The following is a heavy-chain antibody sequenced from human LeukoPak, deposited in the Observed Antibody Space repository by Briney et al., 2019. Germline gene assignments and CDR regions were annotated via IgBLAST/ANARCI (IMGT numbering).Heavy chain of an antibody. CDR2: ISSSSSTI. CDR1: GFTFSSYS. CDR3: ARVTSGWPTSV. Sequence: GGSLRLSCAASGFTFSSYSMNWVRQAPGKGLEWVSYISSSSSTIYYADSVKGRFTISRDNAKNPLYLQMNSLRAEDTAVYYCARVTSGWPTSVWGQGTLVTVSS. J-gene: IGHJ4*02. D-gene: IGHD6-19*01. V-gene: IGHV3-48*01.